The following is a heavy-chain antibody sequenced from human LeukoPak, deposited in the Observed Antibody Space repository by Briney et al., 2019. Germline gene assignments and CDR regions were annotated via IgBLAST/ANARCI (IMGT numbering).Heavy chain of an antibody. CDR1: GGSFSGYS. CDR2: IYYSGST. V-gene: IGHV4-59*08. Sequence: SETLSLTCTISGGSFSGYSWTWIRQPPGKGLEWIGYIYYSGSTNYNPSLKSRVTISVDTSKNQFSLKLSSVTAADTAVYYCARRAAAGTDAFDIWGQGTMVAVSS. J-gene: IGHJ3*02. D-gene: IGHD6-13*01. CDR3: ARRAAAGTDAFDI.